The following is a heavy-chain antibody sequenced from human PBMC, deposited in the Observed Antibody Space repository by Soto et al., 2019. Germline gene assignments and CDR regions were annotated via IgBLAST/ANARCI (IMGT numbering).Heavy chain of an antibody. CDR3: ARHSQYGSGSYFDY. Sequence: SETLSLTCTVSGGSISSYYWSWIRQPPGEGLEWIGYIYYSGSTNYNPSLKSRVTISVDTSKNQFSLKLSSVTAADTAVYYCARHSQYGSGSYFDYWGQGTLVTVSS. J-gene: IGHJ4*02. CDR2: IYYSGST. D-gene: IGHD3-10*01. V-gene: IGHV4-59*08. CDR1: GGSISSYY.